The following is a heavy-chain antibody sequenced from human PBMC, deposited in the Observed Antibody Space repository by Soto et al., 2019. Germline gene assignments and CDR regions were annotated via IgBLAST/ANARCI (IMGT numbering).Heavy chain of an antibody. CDR3: ARGRSSYYDSSGYVTPGGSYFDY. Sequence: EVQLVESGGGLVQPGGSLRLSCAASGFTFSSYEMNWVRQAPGKGLEWVSYISSSGSTIYYADSVKGRFTISRDNAKNSLYLQMNSLRAEDTAVYYCARGRSSYYDSSGYVTPGGSYFDYWGQGTLVTVSS. D-gene: IGHD3-22*01. V-gene: IGHV3-48*03. CDR2: ISSSGSTI. J-gene: IGHJ4*02. CDR1: GFTFSSYE.